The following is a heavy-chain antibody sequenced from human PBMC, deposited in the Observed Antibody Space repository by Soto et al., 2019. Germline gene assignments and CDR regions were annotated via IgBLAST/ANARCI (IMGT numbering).Heavy chain of an antibody. V-gene: IGHV1-69*12. CDR2: IIPMFGTT. CDR3: ARVVTVVKSFHYWYFDL. Sequence: QVQLVQSGAEVKKPGSSVKVSCEASGGTFSSCAISWVRQAPGQGLEWMGGIIPMFGTTNYAQKFQGRVTITADESTSTAYMELSSLRSEDTAVYYCARVVTVVKSFHYWYFDLWGRGTLVTVSS. D-gene: IGHD2-15*01. J-gene: IGHJ2*01. CDR1: GGTFSSCA.